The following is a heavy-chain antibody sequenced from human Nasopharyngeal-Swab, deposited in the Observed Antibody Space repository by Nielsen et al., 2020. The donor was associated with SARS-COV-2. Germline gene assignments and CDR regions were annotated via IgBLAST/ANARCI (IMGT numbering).Heavy chain of an antibody. CDR3: ARVVRELDLKYYFHYPYMDV. V-gene: IGHV4-34*01. CDR1: AGSFSGYY. CDR2: INHGGGT. D-gene: IGHD1-1*01. Sequence: SETLSLTCAVYAGSFSGYYWSWIRQSPGKGLEWVGEINHGGGTNYNPSLKSRVTISIDTSKNQFSLKLTSVTAADTAVYYCARVVRELDLKYYFHYPYMDVWGKGTTVTVSS. J-gene: IGHJ6*03.